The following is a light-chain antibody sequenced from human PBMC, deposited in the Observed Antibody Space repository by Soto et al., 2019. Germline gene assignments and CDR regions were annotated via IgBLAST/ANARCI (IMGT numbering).Light chain of an antibody. J-gene: IGLJ2*01. Sequence: QAVVTQEPSLTVSPGGTVTLTCGSSTGAVTSGHYPYWFQQKPGQAPRTLIYDTNNKHSWTPARLSGSLLGGKAALTVSGAQPEDEAEYYCLLSYSGSRVFGGGTKLTVL. CDR1: TGAVTSGHY. V-gene: IGLV7-46*01. CDR3: LLSYSGSRV. CDR2: DTN.